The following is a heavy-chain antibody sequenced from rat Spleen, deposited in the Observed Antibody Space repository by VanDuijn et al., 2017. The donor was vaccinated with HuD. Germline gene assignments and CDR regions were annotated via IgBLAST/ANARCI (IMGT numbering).Heavy chain of an antibody. Sequence: EVQLVESGGGLVQPGRSLKLSCAASGFTFSKYGMAWVRQTPTKGLEWVASISTGGGNTYYRDSVKGRFTISRDNAKNTQYLQMDSLRSEDTATYYCARHAQNYGGYRGWFAYWGQGTLVTVSS. CDR2: ISTGGGNT. D-gene: IGHD1-11*01. J-gene: IGHJ3*01. CDR1: GFTFSKYG. V-gene: IGHV5S14*01. CDR3: ARHAQNYGGYRGWFAY.